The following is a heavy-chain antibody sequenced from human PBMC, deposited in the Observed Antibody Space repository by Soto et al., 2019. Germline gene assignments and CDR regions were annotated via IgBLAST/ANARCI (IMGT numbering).Heavy chain of an antibody. V-gene: IGHV4-30-4*01. D-gene: IGHD3-3*01. CDR1: GGSISSGDYY. CDR2: IYYSGST. Sequence: SETLSLTCTVSGGSISSGDYYWSWIRQPPXKGLEWIGYIYYSGSTYYNPSLKSRVTISVDTSKNQFSLKLSSVTAADTAVYYVASGLTIFGVVSPLYGMDVWGQGTTVTVFS. J-gene: IGHJ6*02. CDR3: ASGLTIFGVVSPLYGMDV.